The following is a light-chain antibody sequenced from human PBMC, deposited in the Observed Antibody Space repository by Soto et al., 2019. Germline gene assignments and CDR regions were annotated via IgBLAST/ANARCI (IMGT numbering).Light chain of an antibody. CDR1: QRISNW. J-gene: IGKJ3*01. CDR3: QQASSFPFT. CDR2: AAS. Sequence: DIQMTQSPSSVSASVGDRVTITCRASQRISNWVAWYQQKPGKAPNLLIYAASTLQSGAPSRFSGSGSGTDFIRTISSLQPEDSATYYCQQASSFPFTFGPGTKVDV. V-gene: IGKV1-12*01.